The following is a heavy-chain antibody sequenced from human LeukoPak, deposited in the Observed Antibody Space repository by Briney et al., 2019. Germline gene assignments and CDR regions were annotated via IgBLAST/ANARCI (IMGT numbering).Heavy chain of an antibody. CDR2: INAGNGNT. Sequence: ASVKVSCTASGYTFTSYAMHWVRQAPGQRLEWMGWINAGNGNTKYSQKFQGRVTITRDTSASTAYMELSSLRSEDTAVYYCASRRVIREYYDSSGYYYGAFDIWGQGTMVTVSS. V-gene: IGHV1-3*01. CDR3: ASRRVIREYYDSSGYYYGAFDI. D-gene: IGHD3-22*01. J-gene: IGHJ3*02. CDR1: GYTFTSYA.